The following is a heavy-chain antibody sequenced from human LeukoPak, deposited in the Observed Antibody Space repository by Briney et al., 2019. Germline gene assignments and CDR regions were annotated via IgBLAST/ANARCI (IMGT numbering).Heavy chain of an antibody. V-gene: IGHV4-39*01. Sequence: SETLSLTCTASGGSISSSSYYWGWIRQPPGKGLEWIGSIYYSGSTYYNPSLKSRVTISVDTSKNQFSLKLSSVTAADTAVYYCARHFTSGSYSPAGYWGQGTLVTVSS. CDR3: ARHFTSGSYSPAGY. CDR1: GGSISSSSYY. CDR2: IYYSGST. J-gene: IGHJ4*02. D-gene: IGHD1-26*01.